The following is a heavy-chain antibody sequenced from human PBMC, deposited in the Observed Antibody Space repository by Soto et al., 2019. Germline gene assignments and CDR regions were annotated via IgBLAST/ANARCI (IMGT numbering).Heavy chain of an antibody. CDR1: GGSISSGGYY. J-gene: IGHJ1*01. V-gene: IGHV4-31*03. CDR2: IDYTGST. CDR3: ARDGPYDSSGYEYFQH. D-gene: IGHD3-22*01. Sequence: QVQLQESGPGLVKPSQTLSLTCTVSGGSISSGGYYWTWIRQHPGKGLEWIAYIDYTGSTYYNPSLKSRVTISVDTSKNQFSLKLSSVTAADTAVYYCARDGPYDSSGYEYFQHWGQGTLVTVSS.